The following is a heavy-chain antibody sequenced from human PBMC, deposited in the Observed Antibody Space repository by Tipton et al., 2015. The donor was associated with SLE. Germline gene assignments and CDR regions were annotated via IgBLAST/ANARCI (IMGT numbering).Heavy chain of an antibody. J-gene: IGHJ6*03. D-gene: IGHD3-3*01. Sequence: LRLSCTVSHTSFSTYSWAWIRQSPERGLEWIGYMSHSGSANYNPSLKSRVTISVDTSKNQFSLKLSSVTAADTAVYYCARESNYDFWSGMNYYFYFMDVWGKGTTVTVSS. V-gene: IGHV4-59*12. CDR1: HTSFSTYS. CDR2: MSHSGSA. CDR3: ARESNYDFWSGMNYYFYFMDV.